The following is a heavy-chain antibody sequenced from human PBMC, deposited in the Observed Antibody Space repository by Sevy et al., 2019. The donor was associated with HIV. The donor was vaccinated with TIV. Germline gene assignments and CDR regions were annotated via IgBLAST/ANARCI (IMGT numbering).Heavy chain of an antibody. CDR3: ARKGGPYDIGFDP. CDR2: ISSSGTTI. J-gene: IGHJ5*02. V-gene: IGHV3-48*03. CDR1: GFTFSSYE. D-gene: IGHD3-22*01. Sequence: GGSLRLSCAASGFTFSSYEMTWVRQAPGKGLEWISSISSSGTTIDYGDPVEGRFTISRDNPKNSLYLQMNSLRAEDTAVYYCARKGGPYDIGFDPWGQGTLVTVSS.